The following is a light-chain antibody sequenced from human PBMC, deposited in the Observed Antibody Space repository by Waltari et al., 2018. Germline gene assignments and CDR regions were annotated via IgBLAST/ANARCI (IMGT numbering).Light chain of an antibody. V-gene: IGKV1-9*01. Sequence: TQSPATLSLSPGERVTITCRASQGISSYLAWYQQRPGTAPKLLISAASTLQSGVPSRFSGSGSGTEFTLTISSLQPEDFATYYCQQLNIYPHTFGQGTKLEI. J-gene: IGKJ2*01. CDR1: QGISSY. CDR2: AAS. CDR3: QQLNIYPHT.